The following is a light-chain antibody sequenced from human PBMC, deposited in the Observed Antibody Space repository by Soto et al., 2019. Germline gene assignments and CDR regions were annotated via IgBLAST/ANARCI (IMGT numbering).Light chain of an antibody. CDR1: QGVSSW. CDR3: QQYTTYPLT. CDR2: ATS. Sequence: DIQMTQSPSSLSASVGDTVTITCRASQGVSSWLAWYQQKPEKAPRSLIYATSSLHSGVPSRFSGSGSGTEFTLTITSLQPEDSATYYCQQYTTYPLTFGGGTKVEIK. V-gene: IGKV1D-16*01. J-gene: IGKJ4*01.